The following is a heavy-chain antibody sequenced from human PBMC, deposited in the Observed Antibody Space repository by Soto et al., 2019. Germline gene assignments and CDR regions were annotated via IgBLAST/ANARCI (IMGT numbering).Heavy chain of an antibody. D-gene: IGHD6-19*01. V-gene: IGHV4-59*01. CDR3: ARASGYSSGWYDY. CDR2: IYYSGST. Sequence: SETLSLTCTVSGGSISSYYWSWIRQPPGKGLEWIGYIYYSGSTNYNPSLKSRVTISVDTSKNQFSLKLSSVTAADSAVYYCARASGYSSGWYDYWGQGTLVTVSS. J-gene: IGHJ4*02. CDR1: GGSISSYY.